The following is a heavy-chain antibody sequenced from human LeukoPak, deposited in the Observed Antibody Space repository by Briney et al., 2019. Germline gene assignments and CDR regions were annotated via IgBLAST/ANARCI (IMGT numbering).Heavy chain of an antibody. J-gene: IGHJ4*02. V-gene: IGHV3-33*01. D-gene: IGHD5-12*01. Sequence: PGGSLRLSCAASGFTFSSYGMHWVRRAPGKGLEWVAVIWYDGSNKYYADSVKGRFTISRDNSKNTLYLQMNSLRAEDTAVYYCARDSSGYERSSGCLDYWGQGTLVTVSS. CDR3: ARDSSGYERSSGCLDY. CDR1: GFTFSSYG. CDR2: IWYDGSNK.